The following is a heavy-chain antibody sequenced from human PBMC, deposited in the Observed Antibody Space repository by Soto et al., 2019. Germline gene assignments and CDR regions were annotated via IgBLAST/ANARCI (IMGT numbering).Heavy chain of an antibody. J-gene: IGHJ6*02. CDR3: ARVPYQLRYYYYYYGMDV. D-gene: IGHD2-2*01. Sequence: SVKVSCKASGGTFSSYAISWVRQAPGRGLEWMGGIIPIFGTANYAQKFQGRVTITADESTSTAYMELSSLRSEDTAVYYCARVPYQLRYYYYYYGMDVWGQGTTVTVSS. V-gene: IGHV1-69*13. CDR2: IIPIFGTA. CDR1: GGTFSSYA.